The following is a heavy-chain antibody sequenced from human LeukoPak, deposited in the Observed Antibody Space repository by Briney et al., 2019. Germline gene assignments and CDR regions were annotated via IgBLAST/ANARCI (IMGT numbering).Heavy chain of an antibody. CDR3: ARAITLFGVVHYYYMDG. CDR2: IYDSGSA. D-gene: IGHD3-3*01. Sequence: SETLSLTCTVSGDSISNYYWSWLRQPAGKRLEWSGRIYDSGSAIYNPALKSRLTMSLDTSKNQFSLKLKSVTAADTAMYYCARAITLFGVVHYYYMDGWGKGITVTVSS. CDR1: GDSISNYY. V-gene: IGHV4-4*07. J-gene: IGHJ6*03.